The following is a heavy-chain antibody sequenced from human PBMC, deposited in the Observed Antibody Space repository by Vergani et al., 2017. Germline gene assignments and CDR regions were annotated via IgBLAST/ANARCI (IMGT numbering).Heavy chain of an antibody. D-gene: IGHD1-26*01. CDR1: GGSISSGSYY. J-gene: IGHJ6*03. V-gene: IGHV4-61*02. CDR3: ARNSYPPVYMDV. Sequence: QVQLQESGPGLVKPSQTLSLTCTVSGGSISSGSYYWSWIRQPAGKGLEWIGRIYTSGSTNYNPSLKSRVTISVDTSKNQFSLKLSSVTAADTAVYYCARNSYPPVYMDVWGKGTTVTVSS. CDR2: IYTSGST.